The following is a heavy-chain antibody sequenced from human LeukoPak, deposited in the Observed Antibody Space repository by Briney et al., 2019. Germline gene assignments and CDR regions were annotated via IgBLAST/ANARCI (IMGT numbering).Heavy chain of an antibody. Sequence: GGSLRLSCAASGFTFSSYAMSWVRQAPGNGLEWVSAISGSGGSTYYADSVKGRFTISRDNSKNTLYLQMNSLRAEDTAVYYCAKGVATHYYDSSGYYSDYWGQGTLVTVSS. CDR1: GFTFSSYA. CDR2: ISGSGGST. D-gene: IGHD3-22*01. V-gene: IGHV3-23*01. CDR3: AKGVATHYYDSSGYYSDY. J-gene: IGHJ4*02.